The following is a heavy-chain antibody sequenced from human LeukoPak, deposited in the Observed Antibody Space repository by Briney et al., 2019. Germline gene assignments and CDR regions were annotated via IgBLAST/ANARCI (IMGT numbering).Heavy chain of an antibody. CDR2: IIPIFGTA. CDR3: ATNLQYNWNYVGGQDY. J-gene: IGHJ4*02. D-gene: IGHD1-7*01. CDR1: GGTFSSYA. Sequence: GASVKVSCKASGGTFSSYAISWVRQAPGQGLEWMGGIIPIFGTANYAQKFQGRVTITADESTSTAYMELSSLRSEDTAVYYCATNLQYNWNYVGGQDYWGQGTLVTVSS. V-gene: IGHV1-69*13.